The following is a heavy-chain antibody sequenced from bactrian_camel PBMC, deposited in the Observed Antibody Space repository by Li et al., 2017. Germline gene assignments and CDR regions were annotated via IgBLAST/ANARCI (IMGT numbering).Heavy chain of an antibody. Sequence: VQLVESGGGSVQPGGSLRLSCAFSGKMDTDYRLGWIRQPVGKEREGVASIHYNYCTNYADSVKGRFTIAQDNANNTAFLQMNGLKPEDSAMYYCAAEPVGCWPPLLRSAYAHWGQGTQVTVS. CDR3: AAEPVGCWPPLLRSAYAH. CDR1: GKMDTDYR. J-gene: IGHJ4*01. D-gene: IGHD1*01. CDR2: IHYNYCT. V-gene: IGHV3S53*01.